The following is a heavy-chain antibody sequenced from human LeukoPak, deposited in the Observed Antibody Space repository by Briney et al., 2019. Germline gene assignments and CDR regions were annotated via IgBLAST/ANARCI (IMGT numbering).Heavy chain of an antibody. CDR1: GDSISTYY. V-gene: IGHV4-59*01. J-gene: IGHJ4*02. CDR2: IYYSGST. CDR3: ARAALWFGEPYIGN. Sequence: SETLSLTCTVSGDSISTYYWSWIRQPPGKGLEWIGYIYYSGSTNYNPSLKSRVTISVDTSKNQFSLKLSSVTAAGTAVYYCARAALWFGEPYIGNWGQGTLVTVSS. D-gene: IGHD3-10*01.